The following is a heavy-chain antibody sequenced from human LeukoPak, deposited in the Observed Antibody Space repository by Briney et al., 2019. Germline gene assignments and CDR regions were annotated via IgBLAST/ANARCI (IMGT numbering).Heavy chain of an antibody. J-gene: IGHJ5*02. CDR2: ISFSSTCI. CDR3: ARADCSSSTCYLRRSWFDP. D-gene: IGHD2-2*01. CDR1: GFSFSGHD. V-gene: IGHV3-21*01. Sequence: GGSLRLSCAASGFSFSGHDMNWVRQAPGKGLEWVSSISFSSTCIYYADSVRGRFTISRDNAKNSLYLQMNSLRVEDTAVYYCARADCSSSTCYLRRSWFDPWGQGTLVTVSS.